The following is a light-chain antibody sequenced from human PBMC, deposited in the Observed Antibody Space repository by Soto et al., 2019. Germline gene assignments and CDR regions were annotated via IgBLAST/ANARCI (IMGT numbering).Light chain of an antibody. CDR2: AAS. V-gene: IGKV3-20*01. J-gene: IGKJ1*01. CDR3: QQYNNWPGT. CDR1: QSVSSYY. Sequence: EIVLTQSPGTLSLSPGERATLSCRASQSVSSYYLAWYQQKPGQAPRLLIYAASTRATGIPARFSGSGSGTDFTLTISRLEPEDFAVYYCQQYNNWPGTFGQGTKVDI.